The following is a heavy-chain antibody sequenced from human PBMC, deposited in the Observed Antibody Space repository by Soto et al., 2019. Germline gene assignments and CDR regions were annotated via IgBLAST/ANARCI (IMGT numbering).Heavy chain of an antibody. Sequence: GASVKVSCKASGYTFTNFGISWVRQAPGQGLEWMGWISAYNGNTNSAQKFQDRVTMTTDTSTSTAYMELRSLRSDDTAIYYCARGGTLIDYWGQGTLVTVSS. J-gene: IGHJ4*02. CDR1: GYTFTNFG. CDR3: ARGGTLIDY. CDR2: ISAYNGNT. V-gene: IGHV1-18*01. D-gene: IGHD3-16*01.